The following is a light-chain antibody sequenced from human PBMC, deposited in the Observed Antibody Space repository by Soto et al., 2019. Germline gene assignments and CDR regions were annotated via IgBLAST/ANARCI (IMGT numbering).Light chain of an antibody. J-gene: IGKJ1*01. CDR1: QSISSN. V-gene: IGKV1-39*01. CDR3: LQTYSTWT. Sequence: DIQMTQSPSSLSASVGDRVTVTCRASQSISSNLSWYQQKPGKAPKLLIYVASSLQSGVPPRFSGSGSGTDFTLTISSLQPEEFATYYCLQTYSTWTFGQGTKVEIK. CDR2: VAS.